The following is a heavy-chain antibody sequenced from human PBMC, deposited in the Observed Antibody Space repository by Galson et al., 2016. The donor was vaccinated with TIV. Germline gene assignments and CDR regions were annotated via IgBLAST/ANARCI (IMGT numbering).Heavy chain of an antibody. D-gene: IGHD1-26*01. CDR2: AYYSGST. J-gene: IGHJ6*03. V-gene: IGHV4-59*01. CDR1: GGSINTYY. CDR3: AGDKSGFETVDRFYSYMEA. Sequence: SETLSLTCSVSGGSINTYYWTWIRQPPGKGLEWIGPAYYSGSTDYNPSLKSRVTISIDRSKNQFSLKLTSVTAAATAVYYCAGDKSGFETVDRFYSYMEAWGQGTTVVVSS.